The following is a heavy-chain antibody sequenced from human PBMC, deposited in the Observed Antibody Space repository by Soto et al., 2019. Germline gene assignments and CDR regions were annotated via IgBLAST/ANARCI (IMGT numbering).Heavy chain of an antibody. CDR3: ARVIGYSSGWYHYYYGMDI. Sequence: GGSLRLSCAASGFTFSSYWMSWVRQAPGKGLEWVANIKQDGSEKYYVDSVKGRFTISRDYAKNSLYLQMNSLRAEDTAVYYCARVIGYSSGWYHYYYGMDIWGQGTTVTVSS. D-gene: IGHD6-19*01. CDR2: IKQDGSEK. J-gene: IGHJ6*02. V-gene: IGHV3-7*01. CDR1: GFTFSSYW.